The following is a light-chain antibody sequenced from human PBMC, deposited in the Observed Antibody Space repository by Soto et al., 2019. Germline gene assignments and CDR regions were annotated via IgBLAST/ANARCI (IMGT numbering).Light chain of an antibody. CDR1: QSISSW. CDR3: QQYASSPPVT. V-gene: IGKV1-5*01. J-gene: IGKJ4*01. Sequence: GDRVTITCRASQSISSWLAWYQQKPGKAPKFLIYDASNLESGVPSRFSGSGSGTEFTLTISSLQPDDFAVYYCQQYASSPPVTFGGGTKVDIK. CDR2: DAS.